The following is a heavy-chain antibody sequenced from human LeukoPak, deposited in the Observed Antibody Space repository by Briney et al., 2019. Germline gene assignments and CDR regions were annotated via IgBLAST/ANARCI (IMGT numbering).Heavy chain of an antibody. J-gene: IGHJ4*02. D-gene: IGHD3-22*01. CDR1: GYTFTSYY. CDR2: INPSGGST. Sequence: ASVKVSCKASGYTFTSYYMHWVRQAPGQGLEWMGIINPSGGSTSYAQKFQGRVTMTRDTSTSTVYMELSSLRSEDTAVYYCAREYYYDSSGYYYPGDYWGQGTLVTVSS. CDR3: AREYYYDSSGYYYPGDY. V-gene: IGHV1-46*01.